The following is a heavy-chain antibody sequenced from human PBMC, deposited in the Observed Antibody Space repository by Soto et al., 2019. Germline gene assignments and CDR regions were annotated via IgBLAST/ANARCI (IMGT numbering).Heavy chain of an antibody. CDR3: AREDIQDIVVVVVAPEGLGY. V-gene: IGHV1-18*01. J-gene: IGHJ4*02. Sequence: QVQLVQSGAEVKKPGASVKVSCTASGYTFTSYGISWVRQAPGQGLEWMGRISGYNGNSNYAQNLQGRVTMTTDTSTSTAYMELRSLRSDDTAVYYCAREDIQDIVVVVVAPEGLGYWGQGTLVTVSS. CDR1: GYTFTSYG. D-gene: IGHD2-15*01. CDR2: ISGYNGNS.